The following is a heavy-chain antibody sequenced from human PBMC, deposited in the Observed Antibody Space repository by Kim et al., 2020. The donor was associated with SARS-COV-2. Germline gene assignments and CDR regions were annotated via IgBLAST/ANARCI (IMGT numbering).Heavy chain of an antibody. CDR3: ARDRVDSSGWYSLDY. Sequence: VSVKSRITINPDTAKNQFSLQLNSVTPEDTAVYYCARDRVDSSGWYSLDYWGQGTLVTVSS. D-gene: IGHD6-19*01. V-gene: IGHV6-1*01. J-gene: IGHJ4*02.